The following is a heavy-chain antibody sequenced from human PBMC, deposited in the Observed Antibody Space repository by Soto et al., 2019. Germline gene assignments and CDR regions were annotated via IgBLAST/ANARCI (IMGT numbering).Heavy chain of an antibody. CDR1: GYSFATYG. D-gene: IGHD3-22*01. V-gene: IGHV1-18*04. Sequence: ASVKVSCKASGYSFATYGFSWVRQAPGQGLECVGWISANNGDTHYSQKFQGRVTLTTDTSTNTGYMELRSLTSDDTAVYFCATEPNYYNDGRGYYPLGHWGQGTLVTVSS. J-gene: IGHJ4*02. CDR2: ISANNGDT. CDR3: ATEPNYYNDGRGYYPLGH.